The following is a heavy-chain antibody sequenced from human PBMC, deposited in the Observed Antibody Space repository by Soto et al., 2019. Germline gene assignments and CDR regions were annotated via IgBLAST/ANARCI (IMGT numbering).Heavy chain of an antibody. CDR2: IKNDGTT. CDR3: AKDRGEEGLKFLEWFGGMDV. V-gene: IGHV3-74*01. CDR1: GFTVSNYW. Sequence: GGSLRLSCAASGFTVSNYWMNWVRQAPGKGLVWVSHIKNDGTTSYADSVEGRFTVSRDDAKSSFYLQMNSLRADDTAVYYCAKDRGEEGLKFLEWFGGMDVWGHGTTVTVSS. J-gene: IGHJ6*02. D-gene: IGHD3-3*01.